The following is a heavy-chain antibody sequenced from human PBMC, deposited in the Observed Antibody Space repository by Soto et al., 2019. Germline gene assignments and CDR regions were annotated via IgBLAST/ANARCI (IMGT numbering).Heavy chain of an antibody. J-gene: IGHJ5*02. CDR1: GGTFSRYA. Sequence: QVQLGQSGAVVKKPGSSVKVSCKASGGTFSRYAINWVRQAPGQGLEWVGGIIPIFGTANYAQKFQGRVTLTAVDATSTAFMALRSLRSEDTALFYCARDHSTYYLGSGTDTWGQGTLVTVSS. D-gene: IGHD3-10*01. CDR2: IIPIFGTA. CDR3: ARDHSTYYLGSGTDT. V-gene: IGHV1-69*01.